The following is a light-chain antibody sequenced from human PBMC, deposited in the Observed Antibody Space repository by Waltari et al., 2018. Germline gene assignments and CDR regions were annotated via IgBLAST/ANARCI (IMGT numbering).Light chain of an antibody. CDR3: QQVNSFPRT. Sequence: DLQMTQSPSSLSASVGDRVTLTCRASQGISSRLAWYQQKPGKAPKLLIYDASSLHSGVPSRFSGSGSGTDFTLTISSLQPEDFATYYCQQVNSFPRTFGQGTKVEVK. CDR1: QGISSR. V-gene: IGKV1-12*01. CDR2: DAS. J-gene: IGKJ1*01.